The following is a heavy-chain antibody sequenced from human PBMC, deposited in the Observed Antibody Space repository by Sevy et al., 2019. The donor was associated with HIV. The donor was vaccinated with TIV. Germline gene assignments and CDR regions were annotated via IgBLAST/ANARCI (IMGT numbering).Heavy chain of an antibody. CDR1: GFTFSSYA. D-gene: IGHD3-3*01. V-gene: IGHV3-23*01. CDR2: ISGSGGST. Sequence: GGSLRLSCAASGFTFSSYAMSWVRQAPGKGLEWVSAISGSGGSTYNADSVKGRFTISRDNSKNTLYLQMNSLRAEDTAVYYCAKVLRFLEWLFDYWGQGTLVTVSS. CDR3: AKVLRFLEWLFDY. J-gene: IGHJ4*02.